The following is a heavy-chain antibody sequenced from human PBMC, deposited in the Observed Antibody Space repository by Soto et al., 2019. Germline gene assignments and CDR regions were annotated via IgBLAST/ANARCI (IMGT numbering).Heavy chain of an antibody. CDR3: AREHTFKDFPSDWFDP. CDR2: IYYSGST. D-gene: IGHD3-3*01. V-gene: IGHV4-30-4*01. CDR1: GGSISSGDYY. Sequence: ASETLSLTCTVSGGSISSGDYYWNWIRRPPGKGLEWIGNIYYSGSTYYNPSLKSRVSISVDTSKNQFSLKLSSVTAADTAVYYCAREHTFKDFPSDWFDPWGQGILVTVSS. J-gene: IGHJ5*02.